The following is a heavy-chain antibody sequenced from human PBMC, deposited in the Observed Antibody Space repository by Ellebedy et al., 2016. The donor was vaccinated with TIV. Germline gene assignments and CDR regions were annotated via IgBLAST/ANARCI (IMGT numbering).Heavy chain of an antibody. V-gene: IGHV3-7*01. D-gene: IGHD2-2*01. J-gene: IGHJ6*02. Sequence: GESLKISCAASGFTFSSYWMSWVRQAPGKGLEWVANIKQDGSEKNYVDSVRGRFTISRDNAKNSLNLQMDSLRAEDTAVYYCAKDLEPPYCSTTSCYNYYGMDVWGQGTTVTVSS. CDR2: IKQDGSEK. CDR3: AKDLEPPYCSTTSCYNYYGMDV. CDR1: GFTFSSYW.